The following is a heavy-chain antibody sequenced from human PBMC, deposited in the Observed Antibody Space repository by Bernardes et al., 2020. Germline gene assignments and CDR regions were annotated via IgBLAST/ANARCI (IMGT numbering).Heavy chain of an antibody. Sequence: SETLSLTCAVYGGSFSGYYGSWIRQPPGKGLEWIGEINHSGSTNYNPSLKSRVTISVDTSKNQFSLKLSSVTAADTAVYYCARGYSSSGYKKQENWFDPWGQGTLVTVSS. CDR2: INHSGST. D-gene: IGHD6-13*01. CDR1: GGSFSGYY. V-gene: IGHV4-34*01. J-gene: IGHJ5*02. CDR3: ARGYSSSGYKKQENWFDP.